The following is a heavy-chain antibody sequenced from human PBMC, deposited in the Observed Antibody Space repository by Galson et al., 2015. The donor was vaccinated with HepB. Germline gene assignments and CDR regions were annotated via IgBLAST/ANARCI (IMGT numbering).Heavy chain of an antibody. D-gene: IGHD2-2*01. Sequence: SVKVSCKVSGASFNTYAISWVRQAPGQGLECLGGIIPMFGTVEYAQKFQGRLTITADGGTSTAYMELSSLKSDDTAVYYCSRDRDCSSSSCYQPLDVWGQGTTVTVSS. J-gene: IGHJ6*02. V-gene: IGHV1-69*13. CDR1: GASFNTYA. CDR2: IIPMFGTV. CDR3: SRDRDCSSSSCYQPLDV.